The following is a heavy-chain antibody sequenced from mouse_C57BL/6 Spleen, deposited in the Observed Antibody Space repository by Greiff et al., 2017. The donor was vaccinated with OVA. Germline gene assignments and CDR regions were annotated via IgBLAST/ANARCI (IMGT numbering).Heavy chain of an antibody. D-gene: IGHD1-1*01. J-gene: IGHJ4*01. CDR3: ARRGSYYGSSYGYAMDY. CDR2: IYWDDDK. CDR1: GFSLSTSGMG. V-gene: IGHV8-12*01. Sequence: VKLVESGPGILQSSQTLSLTCSFSGFSLSTSGMGVSWIRQPSGKGLEWLAHIYWDDDKRYNPSLKSRLTISKDTSRNQVFLKITSVDTADTATYYCARRGSYYGSSYGYAMDYWGQGTSVTVSS.